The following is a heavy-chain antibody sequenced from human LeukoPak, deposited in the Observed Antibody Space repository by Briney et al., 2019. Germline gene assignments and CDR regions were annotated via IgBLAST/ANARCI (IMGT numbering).Heavy chain of an antibody. V-gene: IGHV1-18*01. J-gene: IGHJ6*02. CDR2: ISDYNGNT. Sequence: SASVKVSCKSSGYTFTSYGISWVRQPPGQGREWMGWISDYNGNTNYAQKLQDRITMTTDRATSTAYMEMRSLRSDGAAVYYCARWAGYYGMDVWSQGTTVTVSS. CDR3: ARWAGYYGMDV. CDR1: GYTFTSYG.